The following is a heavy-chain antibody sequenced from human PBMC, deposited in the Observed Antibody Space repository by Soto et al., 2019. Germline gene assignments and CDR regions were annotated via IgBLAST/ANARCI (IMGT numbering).Heavy chain of an antibody. CDR3: ARHEAWAAAGL. V-gene: IGHV3-21*01. Sequence: GGSLRLSCAASGFTFSSYSMNWVRQAPGKGLEWVSSISSSSSYIYYADSVKGRFTISVDTSKSQFSLKVSSVTAADTAVYYCARHEAWAAAGLWGQGTLVTVSS. J-gene: IGHJ4*02. CDR2: ISSSSSYI. CDR1: GFTFSSYS. D-gene: IGHD6-13*01.